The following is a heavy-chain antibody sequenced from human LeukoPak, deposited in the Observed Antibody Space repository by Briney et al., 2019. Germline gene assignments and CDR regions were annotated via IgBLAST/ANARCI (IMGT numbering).Heavy chain of an antibody. CDR2: ISGVGNT. D-gene: IGHD6-13*01. CDR3: SGHGSSSY. V-gene: IGHV3-23*01. CDR1: GFTFSSYA. J-gene: IGHJ4*02. Sequence: PGGSLRLSCAASGFTFSSYAMHWVRQAPGKRLEWVSDISGVGNTYYAESVKGRFTISRDNSKNTLYLQMNSLRAEDTALYYASGHGSSSYWGQGTLVAVSS.